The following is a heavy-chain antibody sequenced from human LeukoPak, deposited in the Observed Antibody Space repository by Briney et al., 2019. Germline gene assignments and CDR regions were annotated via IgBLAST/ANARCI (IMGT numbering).Heavy chain of an antibody. CDR3: AGHHPRNTVDF. J-gene: IGHJ4*02. V-gene: IGHV4-59*08. CDR2: IYYSGST. D-gene: IGHD2/OR15-2a*01. Sequence: PSETLSLTCTVSGGSISSYYWSWIRQPPGQGLEWIGYIYYSGSTNYNPSLKSRVTISVDTSKNQFSLKLSSVTAADTAVYYCAGHHPRNTVDFWGQGTLVTVSS. CDR1: GGSISSYY.